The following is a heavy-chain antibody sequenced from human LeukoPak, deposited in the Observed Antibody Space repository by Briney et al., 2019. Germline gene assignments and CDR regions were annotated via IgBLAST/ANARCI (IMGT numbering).Heavy chain of an antibody. V-gene: IGHV4-59*08. J-gene: IGHJ4*02. Sequence: SETLSLTCTVSGGTIRSYYWCWIRQPAGKGVEWIGYIYYSGSTNSNPPPTSRVTISVDTSTNHFSLKLSSVTAADTAVYYCARRESSGWSYFDYWGQGTLVTVSS. CDR1: GGTIRSYY. D-gene: IGHD6-19*01. CDR3: ARRESSGWSYFDY. CDR2: IYYSGST.